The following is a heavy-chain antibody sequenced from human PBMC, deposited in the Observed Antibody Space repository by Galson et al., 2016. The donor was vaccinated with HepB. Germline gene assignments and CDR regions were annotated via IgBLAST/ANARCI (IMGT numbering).Heavy chain of an antibody. CDR3: ARDSLDY. CDR1: GYTFTSYG. Sequence: SVKVSCKAAGYTFTSYGISWVRQAPGQGLEWMGWTNAYHDNAYYAQNVQGRVTMTTDTSTSTAYMELRSLTSDDTAVYYCARDSLDYWGQGTLVTVSS. V-gene: IGHV1-18*01. CDR2: TNAYHDNA. J-gene: IGHJ4*02.